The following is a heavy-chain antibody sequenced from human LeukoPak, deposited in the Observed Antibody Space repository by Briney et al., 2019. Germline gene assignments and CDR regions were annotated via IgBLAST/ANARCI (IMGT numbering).Heavy chain of an antibody. CDR1: GFTFSPHY. J-gene: IGHJ4*02. D-gene: IGHD4-17*01. Sequence: GGSLRLSCAASGFTFSPHYMDWVRQSPGQGLEWVGLIRNKADGYTTIYTASVKGRFTISRDDSKNSVYLQRDSLKTEDTAVYYCGDLGSTGTDHWGQGTLVTVSS. CDR2: IRNKADGYTT. V-gene: IGHV3-72*01. CDR3: GDLGSTGTDH.